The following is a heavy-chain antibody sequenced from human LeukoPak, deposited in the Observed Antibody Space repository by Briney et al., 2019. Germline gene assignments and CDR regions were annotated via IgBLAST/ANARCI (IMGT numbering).Heavy chain of an antibody. Sequence: GESLRLSCAASGFAFSDYSMNWVRQAPGKGLEWVSYIDGSGDTIYYADSVKGRFTISRDNAKNSLDLQMNSLRDEDTAVYYCSRRFDCWGQGTLVTVSS. CDR3: SRRFDC. J-gene: IGHJ4*02. V-gene: IGHV3-48*02. CDR1: GFAFSDYS. CDR2: IDGSGDTI.